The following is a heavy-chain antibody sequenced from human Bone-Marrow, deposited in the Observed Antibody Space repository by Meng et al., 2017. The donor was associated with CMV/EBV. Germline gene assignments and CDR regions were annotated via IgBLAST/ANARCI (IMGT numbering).Heavy chain of an antibody. Sequence: SETLSLTCTVSGGSIRSYYWSWIRQPPGKGLEWIGYIYYSGSTNYNPSLKSRVTISVDTSKNQFSLKLSSVTAADTAVYYCARGAYYDSSGYYYHGIAFDSWGQGTMVTVSS. V-gene: IGHV4-59*01. CDR2: IYYSGST. CDR3: ARGAYYDSSGYYYHGIAFDS. CDR1: GGSIRSYY. D-gene: IGHD3-22*01. J-gene: IGHJ3*02.